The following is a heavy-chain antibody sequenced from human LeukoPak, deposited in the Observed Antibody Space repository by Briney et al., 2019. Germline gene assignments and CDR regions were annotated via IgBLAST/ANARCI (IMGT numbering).Heavy chain of an antibody. J-gene: IGHJ5*02. Sequence: SETLSLTCAVYGGSFSGYYWSWIRQPPGKGLEWIGEINHSGSTNYNPSLKSRVTIPVDTSKNQFSLKLSSVTAADTAVYYCARGNRDIYDFWSGYYKTKPNWFDPWGQGTLVTVSS. CDR2: INHSGST. CDR1: GGSFSGYY. D-gene: IGHD3-3*01. V-gene: IGHV4-34*01. CDR3: ARGNRDIYDFWSGYYKTKPNWFDP.